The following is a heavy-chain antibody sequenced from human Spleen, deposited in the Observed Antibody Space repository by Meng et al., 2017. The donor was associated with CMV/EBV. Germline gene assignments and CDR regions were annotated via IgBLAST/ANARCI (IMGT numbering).Heavy chain of an antibody. J-gene: IGHJ6*02. CDR3: ARDSPAGLPPYYYGAEV. CDR2: IYYGGST. D-gene: IGHD5-18*01. V-gene: IGHV4-59*01. CDR1: GGSINSYY. Sequence: GSLRLSCTVSGGSINSYYWSWIRQPPGKGLEWIGYIYYGGSTNYNPSLRRRVTISGDTSKNQLSLNLSSVTAADTAVYYCARDSPAGLPPYYYGAEVWGQGTTVTVSS.